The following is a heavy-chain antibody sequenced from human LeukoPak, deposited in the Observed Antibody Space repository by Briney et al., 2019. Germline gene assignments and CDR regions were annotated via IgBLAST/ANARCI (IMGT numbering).Heavy chain of an antibody. V-gene: IGHV7-4-1*02. J-gene: IGHJ4*02. D-gene: IGHD4-23*01. Sequence: ASVKVSCKASGYTFTDYAMNWVRQAPGQGLEWMGWINTNTGNPTYGQGFTGRFVFSLDTSVSTAYLQISSLQAEDAAVYYCARRTHDYGGNSPFDYWGQGTLVTVSS. CDR2: INTNTGNP. CDR3: ARRTHDYGGNSPFDY. CDR1: GYTFTDYA.